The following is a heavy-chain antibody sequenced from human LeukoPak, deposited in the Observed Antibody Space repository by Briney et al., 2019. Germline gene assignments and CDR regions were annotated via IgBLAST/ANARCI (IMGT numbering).Heavy chain of an antibody. V-gene: IGHV3-30-3*01. CDR1: GFTFSSYA. CDR3: ARGSLSKIQLWFRLDY. D-gene: IGHD5-18*01. Sequence: GGSLRLSCAASGFTFSSYAMHWVRQDPGKGLEWLAVISYDGSNKYYADSVKGRFTISRDNSKNTLYLQMNSLRAEDTAVYYCARGSLSKIQLWFRLDYWGQGTLVTVSS. CDR2: ISYDGSNK. J-gene: IGHJ4*02.